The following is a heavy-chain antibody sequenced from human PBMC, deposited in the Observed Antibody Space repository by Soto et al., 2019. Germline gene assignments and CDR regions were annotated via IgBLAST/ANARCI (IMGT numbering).Heavy chain of an antibody. Sequence: SVKVSCKASGGTFSSYAISWVRQAPGQGLEWMGGIIPIFGTANYAQKFQGRVTITADESTSTAYMELSSLRSEDTAVYYCASEGSTPIGSSGPLDYWGQGTLVTVSS. V-gene: IGHV1-69*13. CDR1: GGTFSSYA. J-gene: IGHJ4*02. CDR2: IIPIFGTA. CDR3: ASEGSTPIGSSGPLDY. D-gene: IGHD2-2*01.